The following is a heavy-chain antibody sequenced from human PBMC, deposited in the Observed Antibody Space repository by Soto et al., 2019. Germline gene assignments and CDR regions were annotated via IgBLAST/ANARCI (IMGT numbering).Heavy chain of an antibody. CDR3: AKGKEGRYQWLADDAFDI. D-gene: IGHD2-8*01. Sequence: GGSLRLSCAASGFTFSSYGMHWVRQAPGKGLEWVAVISYDGSNKYYADSVKGRFTISRDNSKNTLYLQMNSLRAEDTAVYYCAKGKEGRYQWLADDAFDICGQGTMVTVSS. CDR1: GFTFSSYG. V-gene: IGHV3-30*18. J-gene: IGHJ3*02. CDR2: ISYDGSNK.